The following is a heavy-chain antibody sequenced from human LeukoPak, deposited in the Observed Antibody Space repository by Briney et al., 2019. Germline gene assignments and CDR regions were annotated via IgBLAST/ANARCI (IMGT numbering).Heavy chain of an antibody. J-gene: IGHJ3*02. CDR3: AREEGWYARAFDI. CDR2: ISSSSSYI. V-gene: IGHV3-21*01. D-gene: IGHD6-19*01. Sequence: GGSLRLSCAASGFTFSSYSMNWVRQAPGKGLEWVSSISSSSSYIYYADSVKGRFTISRDNAKNSLYLQMNSLRAEDTAVYYCAREEGWYARAFDIWGQGTMVTVSS. CDR1: GFTFSSYS.